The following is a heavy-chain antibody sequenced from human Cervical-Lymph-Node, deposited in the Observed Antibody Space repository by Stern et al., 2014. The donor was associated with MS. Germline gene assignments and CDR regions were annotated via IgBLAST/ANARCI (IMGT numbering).Heavy chain of an antibody. J-gene: IGHJ5*02. CDR1: GFSFSDSY. Sequence: QVQLVESGGGLVKPGGSLKLSCAASGFSFSDSYMSWIRQAPGKGLEWVSYITSRGSTIHYADSVKGRFTISRDNAQNSLYLQMNSLRPDDTAVYYCAKVGRGVGNWFDPWGQGTLVTVSS. V-gene: IGHV3-11*01. CDR2: ITSRGSTI. CDR3: AKVGRGVGNWFDP. D-gene: IGHD2-8*01.